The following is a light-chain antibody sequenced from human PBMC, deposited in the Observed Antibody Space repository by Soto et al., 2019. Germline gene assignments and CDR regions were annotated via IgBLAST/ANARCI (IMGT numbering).Light chain of an antibody. CDR1: QSVSSGY. CDR2: ETS. CDR3: QQYGSSPPVT. Sequence: EIVLTQSPGTLSLSPGERATLSCRASQSVSSGYLAWYQQKPGQPPRVLIYETSSRATGIPDRFSGSGSGTDFTLTISSLEPEDFAVYYCQQYGSSPPVTFGPGTKGIS. V-gene: IGKV3-20*01. J-gene: IGKJ3*01.